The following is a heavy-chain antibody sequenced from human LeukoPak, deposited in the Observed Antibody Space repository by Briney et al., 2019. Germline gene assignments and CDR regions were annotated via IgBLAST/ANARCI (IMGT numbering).Heavy chain of an antibody. V-gene: IGHV6-1*01. Sequence: SQTLSLTCAISGDSVSSNSAAWNWIRQSPSRGLEWLGRTYYRSKWYNDYAVSVKSRITINPDTSKNQFSLQLNSVIPEDTAVYYCARSTRDYDSSGYYPPQDWGQGTLVTVSS. CDR2: TYYRSKWYN. D-gene: IGHD3-22*01. CDR1: GDSVSSNSAA. CDR3: ARSTRDYDSSGYYPPQD. J-gene: IGHJ4*02.